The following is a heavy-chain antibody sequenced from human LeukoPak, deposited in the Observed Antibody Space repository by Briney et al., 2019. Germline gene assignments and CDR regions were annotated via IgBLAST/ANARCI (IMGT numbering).Heavy chain of an antibody. CDR2: ISGSGGST. Sequence: GGSLRLSCAASGFTFSGYARSWVRQAPGKGLEWVSTISGSGGSTYYADSVKGRFTISRDNSKNTQSLQMNSLRAEVTAVYYCLGECSGGNCYSGGYWGQGTLVTVSS. CDR3: LGECSGGNCYSGGY. D-gene: IGHD2-15*01. V-gene: IGHV3-23*01. CDR1: GFTFSGYA. J-gene: IGHJ4*02.